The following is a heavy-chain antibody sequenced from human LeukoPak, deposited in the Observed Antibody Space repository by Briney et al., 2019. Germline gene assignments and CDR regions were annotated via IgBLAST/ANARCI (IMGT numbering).Heavy chain of an antibody. CDR3: ASGNPGYAFDI. CDR2: IIPILGIA. V-gene: IGHV1-69*02. J-gene: IGHJ3*02. CDR1: GYTFTSYY. Sequence: ASVKVSCKASGYTFTSYYMHWVRQAPGQGLEWMGRIIPILGIANYAQKFQGRVTITADKSTSTAYMELSSLRSEDTAVYYCASGNPGYAFDIWGQGTMVTVSS. D-gene: IGHD4-23*01.